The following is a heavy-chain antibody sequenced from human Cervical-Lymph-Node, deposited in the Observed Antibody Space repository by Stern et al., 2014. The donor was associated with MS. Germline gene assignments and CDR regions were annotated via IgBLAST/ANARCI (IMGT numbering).Heavy chain of an antibody. V-gene: IGHV3-23*01. CDR2: ISGSGGST. D-gene: IGHD5-18*01. CDR1: GFTFSSYA. Sequence: EVQLLESGGGLVQPGGSLRLSCAASGFTFSSYAMSWVRQAPGKGLEWVSAISGSGGSTNYADSVKGRFTISRDSSKNTLYLQMSDLRAEDTAVYYCARKTDTAVGGDYWGPGTLVTVSS. J-gene: IGHJ4*02. CDR3: ARKTDTAVGGDY.